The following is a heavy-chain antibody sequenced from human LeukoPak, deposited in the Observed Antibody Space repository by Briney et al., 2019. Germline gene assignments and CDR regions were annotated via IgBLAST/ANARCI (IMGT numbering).Heavy chain of an antibody. CDR1: GGTFSSYA. CDR3: ARISIVGATRSAFDI. D-gene: IGHD1-26*01. CDR2: IIPILGIA. J-gene: IGHJ3*02. Sequence: ASVKVSCKASGGTFSSYAISWVRQAPGQGLEWMGRIIPILGIANYAQKFQGRVTITADKSTSTAYMELSSLRSEDTAVYYCARISIVGATRSAFDIWGQGTMVTVSS. V-gene: IGHV1-69*04.